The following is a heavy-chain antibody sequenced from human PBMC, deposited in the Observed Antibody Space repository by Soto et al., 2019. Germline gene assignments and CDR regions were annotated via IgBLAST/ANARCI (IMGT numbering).Heavy chain of an antibody. CDR1: GFTFSDYY. J-gene: IGHJ5*02. V-gene: IGHV3-11*06. D-gene: IGHD3-16*01. CDR2: ISSSGSYT. CDR3: ARERELIPRHAFGA. Sequence: GGSLRLSCAASGFTFSDYYMNWIRQAPGKGLEWVSSISSSGSYTNHADSVRGRFTISRDNAKNSDYLQMDSLRVEDTDIYYCARERELIPRHAFGAWGRGFLVTVSA.